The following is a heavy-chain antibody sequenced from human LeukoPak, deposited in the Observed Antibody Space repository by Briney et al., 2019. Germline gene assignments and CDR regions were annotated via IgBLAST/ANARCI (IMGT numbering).Heavy chain of an antibody. D-gene: IGHD3-3*01. CDR3: ARADPVYDSWSGYFDY. CDR1: GYTFTSYY. CDR2: INPTGGRT. J-gene: IGHJ4*02. Sequence: ASVKVSCKASGYTFTSYYMHWVRQAPGQGLEWMGLINPTGGRTTYAQKFQGRVAMTRDTSTSTVYMELSSLRSEDTAVYYCARADPVYDSWSGYFDYWGQGSLVTVSS. V-gene: IGHV1-46*01.